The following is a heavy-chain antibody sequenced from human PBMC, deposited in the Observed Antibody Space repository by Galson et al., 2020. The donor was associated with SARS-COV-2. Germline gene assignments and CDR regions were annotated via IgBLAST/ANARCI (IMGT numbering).Heavy chain of an antibody. V-gene: IGHV5-51*01. CDR3: ARHILDYDFWSGPPDY. CDR1: GYSFTSYW. CDR2: IYPGDSDT. D-gene: IGHD3-3*01. J-gene: IGHJ4*02. Sequence: TGGSLRLSCKGSGYSFTSYWIGWVRQMPGKGLEWMGIIYPGDSDTRYSPSFQGQVTISADKSISTAYLQWSSLKASDTAMYYCARHILDYDFWSGPPDYWGQGTLVTVSS.